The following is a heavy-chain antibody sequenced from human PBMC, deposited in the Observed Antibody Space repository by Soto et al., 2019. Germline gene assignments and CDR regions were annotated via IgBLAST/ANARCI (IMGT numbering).Heavy chain of an antibody. V-gene: IGHV4-59*12. J-gene: IGHJ5*02. CDR1: DGSISSYY. CDR3: ARARRFLITMVRGVLTNWFDP. CDR2: IYYSGST. Sequence: SETLSLTCTVSDGSISSYYWSWIRQPPGKGLEWIGYIYYSGSTNYNPSLKSRVTISVDTSKNQFSLKLSSVTAADTAVYYCARARRFLITMVRGVLTNWFDPWGQGTLVTVSS. D-gene: IGHD3-10*01.